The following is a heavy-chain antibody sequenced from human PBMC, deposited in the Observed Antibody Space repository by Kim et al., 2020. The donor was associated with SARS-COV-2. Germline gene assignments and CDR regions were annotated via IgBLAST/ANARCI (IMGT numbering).Heavy chain of an antibody. Sequence: ADSVEGRFTICRDNSKNTWYLQMNSLRAEDTAVYYCARDRIVGGADAFDIWGQGTMVTVSS. D-gene: IGHD1-26*01. CDR3: ARDRIVGGADAFDI. V-gene: IGHV3-53*01. J-gene: IGHJ3*02.